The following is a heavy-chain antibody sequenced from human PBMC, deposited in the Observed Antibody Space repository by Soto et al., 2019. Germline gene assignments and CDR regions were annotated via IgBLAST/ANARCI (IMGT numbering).Heavy chain of an antibody. CDR2: INPNSGGT. J-gene: IGHJ3*02. CDR3: ASSGSSGYYLTGAFDI. D-gene: IGHD3-22*01. V-gene: IGHV1-2*02. CDR1: GYTFTSYY. Sequence: ASVKVSCKASGYTFTSYYMHWERQAPGQGLEWMGWINPNSGGTNYAQKFQGRVTMTRDTSISTAYMELSWLSSDDTAVYYCASSGSSGYYLTGAFDIWGQRTMVTVSS.